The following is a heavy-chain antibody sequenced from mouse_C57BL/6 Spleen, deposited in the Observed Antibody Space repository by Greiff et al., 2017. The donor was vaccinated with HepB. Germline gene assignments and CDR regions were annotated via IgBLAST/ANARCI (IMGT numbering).Heavy chain of an antibody. Sequence: QVQLQQSGPELVKPGASVKISCKASGYAFSSSWMNWVKQRPGKGLEWIGRTYPGDGDTNYNGKFKGKATLTADKSSSTAYMQLSSLTSEDSAVYFCARGLRGSYFDYWGQGTTLTVSS. V-gene: IGHV1-82*01. J-gene: IGHJ2*01. CDR1: GYAFSSSW. CDR3: ARGLRGSYFDY. CDR2: TYPGDGDT. D-gene: IGHD1-1*01.